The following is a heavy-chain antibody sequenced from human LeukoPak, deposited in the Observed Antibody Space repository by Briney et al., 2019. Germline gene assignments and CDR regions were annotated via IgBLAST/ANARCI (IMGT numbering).Heavy chain of an antibody. D-gene: IGHD3-3*01. CDR3: ARGEYYDFWSGYFDY. J-gene: IGHJ4*02. Sequence: AGRCLRLSCPPAGFTFSSYSMNWVRQPPGKGMEWVSSISSSSSYIYYADSVKGRVTISRDNAKNSLYLQMNSLRAEDTAVYYCARGEYYDFWSGYFDYWGQGTLVTVSS. CDR1: GFTFSSYS. V-gene: IGHV3-21*01. CDR2: ISSSSSYI.